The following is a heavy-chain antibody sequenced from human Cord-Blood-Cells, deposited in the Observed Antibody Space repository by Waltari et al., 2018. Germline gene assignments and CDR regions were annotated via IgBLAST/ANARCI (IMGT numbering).Heavy chain of an antibody. V-gene: IGHV4-4*07. CDR1: GGSISSYY. CDR2: IYTSGST. Sequence: QVQLQESGPGLVKPSETLSLTCTVPGGSISSYYWSWIRQPAGQGLEWIGRIYTSGSTNYNPSLKSRVTMSVDTSKNQFSLKLSSVTAADTAVYYCARDRRYYDSSGYYYYYGMDVWGQGTTVTVSS. D-gene: IGHD3-22*01. CDR3: ARDRRYYDSSGYYYYYGMDV. J-gene: IGHJ6*02.